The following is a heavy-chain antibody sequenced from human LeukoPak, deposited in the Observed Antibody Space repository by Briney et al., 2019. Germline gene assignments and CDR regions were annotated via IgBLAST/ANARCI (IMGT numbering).Heavy chain of an antibody. J-gene: IGHJ4*02. CDR3: ARRAGAYSHPYDY. V-gene: IGHV3-23*01. D-gene: IGHD4/OR15-4a*01. CDR1: GFTFSSSA. Sequence: PGGSLRLSCAASGFTFSSSAMSWVRQAPGKGLEWVSVISASGGSTYYADSVKGRFTISRDNSKNTLYLQMNSLRAEDTAVYYCARRAGAYSHPYDYWGQGTLVTVSS. CDR2: ISASGGST.